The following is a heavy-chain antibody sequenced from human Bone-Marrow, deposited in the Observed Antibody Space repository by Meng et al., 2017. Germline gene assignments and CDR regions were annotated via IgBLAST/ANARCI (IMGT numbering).Heavy chain of an antibody. V-gene: IGHV6-1*01. Sequence: SETLSLTCAISGDSVSSNNAAWNWIRQSPSRGLEWLGRTYYRSKWFNDYAVSVKSRISINPDTSKNHFSLQLNSVTPEDTAVYYCARGSVFDYWGQGTLVTVSS. CDR1: GDSVSSNNAA. J-gene: IGHJ4*02. CDR2: TYYRSKWFN. CDR3: ARGSVFDY.